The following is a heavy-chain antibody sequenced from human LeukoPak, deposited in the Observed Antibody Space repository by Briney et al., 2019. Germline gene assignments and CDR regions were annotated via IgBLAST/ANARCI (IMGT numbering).Heavy chain of an antibody. CDR1: GGSISSSSYY. J-gene: IGHJ4*02. V-gene: IGHV4-39*01. Sequence: LETLSLTCTVSGGSISSSSYYWGWIRQPPGKGLEWIGSIYYSGSTYYNPSLKSRVTISVDTSKNQFSLKLSSVTAADTAVYYCARLDSSGWYYFDYWGQGTLVTVSS. CDR2: IYYSGST. D-gene: IGHD6-19*01. CDR3: ARLDSSGWYYFDY.